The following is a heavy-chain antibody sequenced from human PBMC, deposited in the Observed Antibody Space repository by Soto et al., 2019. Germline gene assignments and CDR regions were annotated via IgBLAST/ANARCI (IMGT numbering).Heavy chain of an antibody. Sequence: EGSLRLSCAASGFTFSSYSMNWVRQAPGKGLEWVSSISSSSFSINYADSVKGRFSISRDNAQNSLHLQMNSLRAEDTAVYYCARNESSNIYGMDVWGQGTTVTVSS. CDR2: ISSSSFSI. J-gene: IGHJ6*02. CDR3: ARNESSNIYGMDV. V-gene: IGHV3-21*01. D-gene: IGHD6-6*01. CDR1: GFTFSSYS.